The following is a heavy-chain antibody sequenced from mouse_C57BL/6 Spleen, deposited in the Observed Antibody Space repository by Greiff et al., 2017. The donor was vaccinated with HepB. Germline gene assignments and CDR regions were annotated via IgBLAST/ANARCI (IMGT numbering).Heavy chain of an antibody. CDR1: GYTFTSYW. Sequence: QVQLPQPGAELVKPGASVKLSCKASGYTFTSYWMQWVKQRPGQGLEWIGEIDPSDSYTNYNQKFKGKATLTVDTSSSTAYMQLSSLTSEDSAVYYCARGNYDYVGAMDYWGQGTSVTVSS. V-gene: IGHV1-50*01. CDR3: ARGNYDYVGAMDY. CDR2: IDPSDSYT. J-gene: IGHJ4*01. D-gene: IGHD2-4*01.